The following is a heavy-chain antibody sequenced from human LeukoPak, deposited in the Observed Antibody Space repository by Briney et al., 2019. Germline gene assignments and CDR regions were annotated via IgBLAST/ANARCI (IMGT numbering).Heavy chain of an antibody. Sequence: PSETLSLTCAVYGGSFSGYCWGWIRQPPGKGLEWIGSIYHSGSTYYNPSLKSRVTISVDTSKNQFSLKLSSVTAADTAVYYCAREGVGYDYVWGSYRPNWFDPWGQGTLVTVSS. V-gene: IGHV4-38-2*02. CDR1: GGSFSGYC. CDR3: AREGVGYDYVWGSYRPNWFDP. CDR2: IYHSGST. J-gene: IGHJ5*02. D-gene: IGHD3-16*02.